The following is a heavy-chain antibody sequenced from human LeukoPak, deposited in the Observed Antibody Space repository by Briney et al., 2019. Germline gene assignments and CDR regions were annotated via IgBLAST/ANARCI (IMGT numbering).Heavy chain of an antibody. V-gene: IGHV4-39*07. J-gene: IGHJ4*02. CDR1: GGSISSSTYY. Sequence: SETLSLTCTVSGGSISSSTYYWGWIRQPPGKGLEWIGSIYYSGSTNYNPSLKSRVTISVDTSKNQFSLKLSSVTAADTAVYYCARGHPSSSTYQFDYWGQGTLVTVSS. CDR2: IYYSGST. CDR3: ARGHPSSSTYQFDY. D-gene: IGHD6-13*01.